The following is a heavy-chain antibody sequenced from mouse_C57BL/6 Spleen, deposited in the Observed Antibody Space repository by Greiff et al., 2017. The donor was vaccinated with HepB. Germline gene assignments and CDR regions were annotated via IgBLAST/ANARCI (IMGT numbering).Heavy chain of an antibody. Sequence: QVHVKQPGAELVKPGASVKMSCKASGYTFTSYWITWVKQRPGQGLEWIGDIYPGSGSTNYNEKFKSKATLTVDTSSSTAYMQLSSLTSEDSAVYYCARGGYGNYSFAYWGQGTLVTVSA. D-gene: IGHD2-1*01. CDR1: GYTFTSYW. CDR2: IYPGSGST. CDR3: ARGGYGNYSFAY. J-gene: IGHJ3*01. V-gene: IGHV1-55*01.